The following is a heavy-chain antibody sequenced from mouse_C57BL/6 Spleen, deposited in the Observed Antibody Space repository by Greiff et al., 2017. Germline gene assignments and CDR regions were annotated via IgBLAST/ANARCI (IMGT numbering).Heavy chain of an antibody. CDR1: GYTFTSYT. D-gene: IGHD1-1*01. CDR2: FNPSSGYN. J-gene: IGHJ1*03. CDR3: ARGPLGSSWYFDV. Sequence: QVQLQQSGAELARPGASVTMSCKASGYTFTSYTMHWGKQRLGRGLEWIGYFNPSSGYNKYNQKFKDKATFTADKSSSTHYMQLSSLASEESAVYYCARGPLGSSWYFDVWGTGTTVTVSS. V-gene: IGHV1-4*01.